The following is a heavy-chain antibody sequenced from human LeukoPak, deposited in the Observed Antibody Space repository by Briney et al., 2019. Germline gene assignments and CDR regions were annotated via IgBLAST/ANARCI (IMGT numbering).Heavy chain of an antibody. CDR2: IYYSGST. CDR3: ARDSLAAAGAGDDY. J-gene: IGHJ4*02. D-gene: IGHD6-13*01. Sequence: SETLSLTCTVSGGSISSSSYYWGWIRQPPGKGLEWIGSIYYSGSTYYNPSLKSRVTISVDTSKNQFSLKLSSVTAADTAVYYCARDSLAAAGAGDDYWGQGTLVTVSS. CDR1: GGSISSSSYY. V-gene: IGHV4-39*02.